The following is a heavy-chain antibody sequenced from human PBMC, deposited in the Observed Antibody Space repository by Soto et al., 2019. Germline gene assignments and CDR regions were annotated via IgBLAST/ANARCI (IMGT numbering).Heavy chain of an antibody. D-gene: IGHD2-2*01. CDR3: ARMIGYCSSTSCYYWFDP. V-gene: IGHV2-70*04. J-gene: IGHJ5*02. CDR1: GFSLSTSGMR. Sequence: GSGPTLVNPTQTLTLTCTFSGFSLSTSGMRVSWIRQPPGKALEWLARIDWDDDKFYSTSLKTRLTISKDTSKNQVVLTMTNMDPVDTATYYCARMIGYCSSTSCYYWFDPWGQGTLVTVSS. CDR2: IDWDDDK.